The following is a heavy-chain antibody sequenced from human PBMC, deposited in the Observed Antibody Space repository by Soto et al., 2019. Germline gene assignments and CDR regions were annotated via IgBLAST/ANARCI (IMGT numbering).Heavy chain of an antibody. CDR1: GGSISSGDYY. CDR3: ARFKYSSSSSWFDP. D-gene: IGHD6-6*01. V-gene: IGHV4-30-4*01. Sequence: SETLSLTCSVPGGSISSGDYYWSWIRQPPGKGLEWIGYIYYSGSTYYNPSLKSRVTISLDTSKNQFSLKLSSVTAADTAVYYCARFKYSSSSSWFDPCGQGTMVTVYS. CDR2: IYYSGST. J-gene: IGHJ5*02.